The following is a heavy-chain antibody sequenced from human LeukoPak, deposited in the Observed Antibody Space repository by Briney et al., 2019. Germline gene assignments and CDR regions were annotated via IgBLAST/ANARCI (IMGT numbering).Heavy chain of an antibody. Sequence: GGSLRLSCAASGFTLSSYAMSWVHQAPGKGLEWVSSISASGGNTYYADSVTGRFTISRDNSKITLYLQMYSLRAEDTALYYCAKSDTPDYFYYMDVWGTGTTVTVSS. J-gene: IGHJ6*03. CDR2: ISASGGNT. D-gene: IGHD2-15*01. CDR3: AKSDTPDYFYYMDV. CDR1: GFTLSSYA. V-gene: IGHV3-23*01.